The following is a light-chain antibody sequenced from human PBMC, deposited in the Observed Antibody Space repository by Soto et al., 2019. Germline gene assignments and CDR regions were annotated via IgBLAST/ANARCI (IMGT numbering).Light chain of an antibody. CDR3: QQYGSSPFT. CDR1: QSVSSSY. J-gene: IGKJ3*01. Sequence: EIVLTQSPGTLSLSPGERATLSCRASQSVSSSYLAWYQQKPGLAPRLLIYGASSRATGIPDRFSGSGSGTDFTLTISRLEPEDFAVYYCQQYGSSPFTFGPGTNVDIK. V-gene: IGKV3-20*01. CDR2: GAS.